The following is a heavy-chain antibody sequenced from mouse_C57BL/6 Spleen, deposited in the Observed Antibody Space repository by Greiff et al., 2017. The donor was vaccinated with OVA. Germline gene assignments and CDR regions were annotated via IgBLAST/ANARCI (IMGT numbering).Heavy chain of an antibody. D-gene: IGHD1-1*01. J-gene: IGHJ2*01. Sequence: QVQLQQPGAELVMPGASVKLSCKASGYTFTSYWMHWVKQRPGQGLEWIGEIDPSDSYTNYNQKFKGKSTLTVDKSSSTAYMQLSSLTSEDSAVDYCARSRITTPHFDYWGQGTTLTVSS. CDR3: ARSRITTPHFDY. CDR2: IDPSDSYT. CDR1: GYTFTSYW. V-gene: IGHV1-69*01.